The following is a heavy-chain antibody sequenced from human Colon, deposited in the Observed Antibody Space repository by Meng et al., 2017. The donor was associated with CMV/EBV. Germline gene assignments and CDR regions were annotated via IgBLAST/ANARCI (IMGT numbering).Heavy chain of an antibody. Sequence: GESLKISCATSGFTFSSYTMHWVRQAPGKGLEWVAFIRYDGSNKYYADSVKGRFTISRDNSKNTLYLQMNSLRAEDTAVYYCATITGSKVYWGQGTLVTVSS. V-gene: IGHV3-30*02. J-gene: IGHJ4*02. CDR2: IRYDGSNK. CDR1: GFTFSSYT. D-gene: IGHD1-20*01. CDR3: ATITGSKVY.